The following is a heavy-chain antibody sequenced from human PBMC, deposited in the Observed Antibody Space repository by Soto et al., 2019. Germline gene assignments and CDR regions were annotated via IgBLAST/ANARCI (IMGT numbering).Heavy chain of an antibody. CDR1: GYSFTSYW. CDR2: IDPSDSYT. J-gene: IGHJ4*02. CDR3: ARPRGLGRYYDSSGSWDY. Sequence: EVQLVQSGAEVKKPGESLRISCKGSGYSFTSYWISWVRQMPGKGLEWMGRIDPSDSYTNYSPSFQGHGTISADKSISTAYLQWSSLKASDTAMYYCARPRGLGRYYDSSGSWDYWGQGSLVTVCS. V-gene: IGHV5-10-1*03. D-gene: IGHD3-22*01.